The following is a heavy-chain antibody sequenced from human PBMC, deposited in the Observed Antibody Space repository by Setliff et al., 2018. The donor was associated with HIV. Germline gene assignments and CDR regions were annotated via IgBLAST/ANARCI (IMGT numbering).Heavy chain of an antibody. Sequence: PGGSLRLSCAASEFTFRNYGMHWVRQAPGKGLEWVAVISYDGSNKYYADSVKGRFTISRDNVKNTLYLQMNSLGADDTAVYYCARGHYSRSSGWGQGTLVTVSS. J-gene: IGHJ4*02. V-gene: IGHV3-30*03. CDR2: ISYDGSNK. CDR3: ARGHYSRSSG. CDR1: EFTFRNYG. D-gene: IGHD6-6*01.